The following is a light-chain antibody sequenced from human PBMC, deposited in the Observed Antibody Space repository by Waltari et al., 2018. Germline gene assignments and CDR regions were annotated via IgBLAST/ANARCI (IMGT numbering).Light chain of an antibody. J-gene: IGKJ3*01. CDR3: QHYNSFSALFT. V-gene: IGKV1-5*03. CDR1: HSISRW. CDR2: KAS. Sequence: DLQMTQSPSTVSASVGDRVTIPCRASHSISRWLAWYQQKPGKAPKLLIHKASSLQSGVPSRFSGSGSGTEFTLNITSLQPDDFATYYCQHYNSFSALFTFGPGTQVDIK.